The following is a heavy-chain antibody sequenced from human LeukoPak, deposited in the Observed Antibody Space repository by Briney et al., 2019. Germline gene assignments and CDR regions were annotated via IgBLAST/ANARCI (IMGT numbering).Heavy chain of an antibody. D-gene: IGHD1-26*01. J-gene: IGHJ4*02. CDR3: ARKKEVGFGETNGY. V-gene: IGHV3-23*01. Sequence: GGSLRLSCAASGFTFSSYAMTWVRQAPGKGLEWVSIINEHGSGTYYADSVKGRFTISRDNSKNTLYLQMNSLRVEDTAIYYCARKKEVGFGETNGYWGQGTLVSVSS. CDR1: GFTFSSYA. CDR2: INEHGSGT.